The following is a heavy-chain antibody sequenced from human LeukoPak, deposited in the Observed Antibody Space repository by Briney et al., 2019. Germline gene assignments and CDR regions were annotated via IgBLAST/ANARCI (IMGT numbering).Heavy chain of an antibody. Sequence: TWGSLRLSCAASGFTFSSYNMNWVRQAPGKGLEWVSSISSGSSYIYYADAVKGRFTISRDNAKNSLYLQMNSLRAEDTAVYYCARVDNYFDYWGQGTLVTVSS. CDR2: ISSGSSYI. J-gene: IGHJ4*02. CDR3: ARVDNYFDY. V-gene: IGHV3-21*01. CDR1: GFTFSSYN.